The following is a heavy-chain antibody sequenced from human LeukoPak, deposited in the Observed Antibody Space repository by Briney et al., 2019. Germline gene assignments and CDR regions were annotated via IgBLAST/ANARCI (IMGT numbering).Heavy chain of an antibody. D-gene: IGHD2-21*02. V-gene: IGHV3-74*01. Sequence: GGPLRLSCAASGFTFSSYWMHWVRQAPGKGLVWVSRINSDGSSTSYADSVKGRFTISRDNAKNTLYLQMNSLRAEGTAVYYCAREGTYCGGDCYSPYYYYYYMDVWGKGTTVTVSS. CDR1: GFTFSSYW. CDR3: AREGTYCGGDCYSPYYYYYYMDV. J-gene: IGHJ6*03. CDR2: INSDGSST.